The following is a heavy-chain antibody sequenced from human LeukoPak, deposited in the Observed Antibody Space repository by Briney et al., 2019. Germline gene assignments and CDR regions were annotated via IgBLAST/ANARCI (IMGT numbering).Heavy chain of an antibody. V-gene: IGHV3-23*01. CDR3: AKSVGDIVVVVAATYDY. D-gene: IGHD2-15*01. CDR2: ISGSGGST. J-gene: IGHJ4*02. CDR1: GFTFSSYA. Sequence: GRSLRLSCAASGFTFSSYAMSWVRQAPGKGLEWVSAISGSGGSTYYADSVKGRFTISRDNSKNTLYLQMNSLRAEDTAVYYCAKSVGDIVVVVAATYDYWGQGTLVTVSS.